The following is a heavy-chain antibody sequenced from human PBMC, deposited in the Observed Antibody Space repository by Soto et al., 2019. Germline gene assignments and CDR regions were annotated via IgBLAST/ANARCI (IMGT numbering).Heavy chain of an antibody. CDR2: IYYSGST. V-gene: IGHV4-59*08. CDR3: ARLFPDYFDY. J-gene: IGHJ4*02. Sequence: SETLSLTCTVSGGSXSSYYWSWIRQPPGKGLEWIGYIYYSGSTNYNPSLKSRVTISVDTSKNQFSLKLSSVTAADTAVYYCARLFPDYFDYWGQGTLVTVSS. CDR1: GGSXSSYY.